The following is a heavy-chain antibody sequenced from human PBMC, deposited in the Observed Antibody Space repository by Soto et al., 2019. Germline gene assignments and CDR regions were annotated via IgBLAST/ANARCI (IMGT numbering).Heavy chain of an antibody. J-gene: IGHJ6*02. CDR1: GGSISSYY. D-gene: IGHD3-10*01. V-gene: IGHV4-59*01. Sequence: QVQLQESGPGLVKPSETLSLTCTVSGGSISSYYWSWIRQPPGKGLEWIGYIYYSGSTNYNPSLKSRVTISVDTSKNQLSLKLSSVTAADTAVYYCARGDPLLWFGEKVYYGTHVWGQGTTVTVSS. CDR3: ARGDPLLWFGEKVYYGTHV. CDR2: IYYSGST.